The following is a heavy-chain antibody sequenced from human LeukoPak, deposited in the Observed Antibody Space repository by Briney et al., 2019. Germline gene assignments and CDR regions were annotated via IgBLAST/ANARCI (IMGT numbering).Heavy chain of an antibody. CDR1: GFALKSYS. Sequence: PGGSLRLSCAGSGFALKSYSLTWVRQAPGKGLEWVSSISSTSAYIHYADSVKSRFTISRDNVDNVVYLEMNSLGAEDTAIYYCARVAVSGPTGWFDSWGQGTLVIVSS. V-gene: IGHV3-21*01. D-gene: IGHD2-8*02. CDR3: ARVAVSGPTGWFDS. CDR2: ISSTSAYI. J-gene: IGHJ5*01.